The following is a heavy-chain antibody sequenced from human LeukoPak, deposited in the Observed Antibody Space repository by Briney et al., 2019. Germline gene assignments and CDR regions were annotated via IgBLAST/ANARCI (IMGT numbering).Heavy chain of an antibody. CDR3: ARARLSPPYYYYGMDV. V-gene: IGHV4-34*01. CDR2: INHSGST. J-gene: IGHJ6*02. Sequence: SETLSLTCAVYGGSFSGYYWSWIRQPPGKGLAWIGEINHSGSTNYNPSLKSRVTISVDTSKNQFSLKLSSVTAADTAVYYCARARLSPPYYYYGMDVWGQGTTVTVSS. CDR1: GGSFSGYY. D-gene: IGHD2/OR15-2a*01.